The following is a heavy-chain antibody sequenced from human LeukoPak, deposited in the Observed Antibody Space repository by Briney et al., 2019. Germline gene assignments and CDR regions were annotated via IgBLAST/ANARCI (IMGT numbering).Heavy chain of an antibody. Sequence: GASVKVSCKASGDTIRGYGFSWVRQAPGQGLEWMGWISVYNGNTDYVQKFQGRVSMTTDTSTSTAYMELRNLRSDGTALYYCATINYDFWSRNMEVWGQGTTVIVSS. CDR3: ATINYDFWSRNMEV. D-gene: IGHD3-3*01. CDR1: GDTIRGYG. J-gene: IGHJ6*02. V-gene: IGHV1-18*01. CDR2: ISVYNGNT.